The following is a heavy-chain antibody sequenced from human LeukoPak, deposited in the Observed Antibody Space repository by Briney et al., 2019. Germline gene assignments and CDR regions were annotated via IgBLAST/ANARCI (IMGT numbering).Heavy chain of an antibody. CDR3: ATLDSYDSSGYPNWFDP. CDR2: FDPEGGET. Sequence: ASVKVSCKVSGYTLTELSMHWVRQAPGKGLEWMGGFDPEGGETIYAQKFQGRVTMTEDTSTDTAYMELSSLRSEDTAVYYCATLDSYDSSGYPNWFDPWGQGTLVTVSS. CDR1: GYTLTELS. V-gene: IGHV1-24*01. J-gene: IGHJ5*02. D-gene: IGHD3-22*01.